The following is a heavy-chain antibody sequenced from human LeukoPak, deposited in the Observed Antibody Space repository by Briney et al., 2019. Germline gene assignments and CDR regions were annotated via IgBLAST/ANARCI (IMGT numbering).Heavy chain of an antibody. CDR2: ISGSGGTT. D-gene: IGHD3-10*01. CDR1: GFTFSSYA. J-gene: IGHJ4*02. V-gene: IGHV3-23*01. CDR3: AKVAHYYGSGSYYEYYFDY. Sequence: GGSLRLSCAASGFTFSSYAMTWVRQAPGKGLEWVSPISGSGGTTYYADSVKGRFTISRDNSKNTLYLQMNSLRAEDTAVYYCAKVAHYYGSGSYYEYYFDYWGQGTLVTVSS.